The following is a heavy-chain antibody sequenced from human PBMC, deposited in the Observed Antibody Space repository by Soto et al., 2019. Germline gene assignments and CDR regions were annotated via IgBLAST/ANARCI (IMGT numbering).Heavy chain of an antibody. D-gene: IGHD1-1*01. Sequence: QVQLQQWGAGLLKPSETLSLTCAVFGGSVNSGNYYWSWIRQPPGKGLEWIGELSHSGGTHFHPSLKRRVTISVDTSKNQFSLKMSSVTAADTALYYCARVERGTATTVVDALDIWGPGTMVTVSS. CDR2: LSHSGGT. CDR1: GGSVNSGNYY. CDR3: ARVERGTATTVVDALDI. V-gene: IGHV4-34*01. J-gene: IGHJ3*02.